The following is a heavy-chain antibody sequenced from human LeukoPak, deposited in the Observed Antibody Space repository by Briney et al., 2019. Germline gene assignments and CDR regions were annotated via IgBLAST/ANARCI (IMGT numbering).Heavy chain of an antibody. V-gene: IGHV1-46*01. CDR2: INPSGGST. J-gene: IGHJ4*02. CDR3: ARTPDYYDGSGSDTTYYFDY. Sequence: GASVKASCKASGHTFTSYYIHWVRQAPGQGLEWMGIINPSGGSTNYAQKLQGRVSMTRDTSTSTVYMELSGLRSEDTAVYYCARTPDYYDGSGSDTTYYFDYWGQGTLVTVSS. CDR1: GHTFTSYY. D-gene: IGHD3-22*01.